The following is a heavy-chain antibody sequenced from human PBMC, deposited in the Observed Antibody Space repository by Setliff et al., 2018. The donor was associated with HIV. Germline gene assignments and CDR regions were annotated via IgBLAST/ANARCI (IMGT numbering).Heavy chain of an antibody. CDR3: ASLDGSESPYIYYYYMDV. Sequence: PSETLSLTCAVSGGSFSGYSWTWLRQPPGKALEWIGHINDNGGANYNPSLTTRATISVDTSKNQISLKLSSVTAADTAVYYCASLDGSESPYIYYYYMDVWGKGTAVTVSS. J-gene: IGHJ6*03. CDR2: INDNGGA. D-gene: IGHD3-10*01. CDR1: GGSFSGYS. V-gene: IGHV4-34*01.